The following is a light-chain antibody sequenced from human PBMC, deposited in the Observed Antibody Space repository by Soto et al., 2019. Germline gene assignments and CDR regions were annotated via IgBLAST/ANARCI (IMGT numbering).Light chain of an antibody. Sequence: DIQITQCPSSLSASVGDRVTITCRASQSISSYLNWYQQKPGKAPKLLIYAASSLQSGVPSRFSGSGSGTDFTLTISSLQPEDFATYYCQQSYSTRPWTFGQGTKVDIK. CDR2: AAS. V-gene: IGKV1-39*01. CDR3: QQSYSTRPWT. J-gene: IGKJ1*01. CDR1: QSISSY.